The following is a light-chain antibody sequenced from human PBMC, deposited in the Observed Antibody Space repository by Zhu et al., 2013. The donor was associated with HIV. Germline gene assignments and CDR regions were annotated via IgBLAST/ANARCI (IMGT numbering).Light chain of an antibody. CDR2: GAS. V-gene: IGKV3-20*01. J-gene: IGKJ2*04. Sequence: EIVLTQSPGTVSLSPGQRASLSCRTSQSVNRNYLAWYQHKPGQAPRLLLYGASSRATGVPDRFSASGSGTDFTPTISRLEPEDFAVYYCQQYDTSPCSFGQGTKLEI. CDR3: QQYDTSPCS. CDR1: QSVNRNY.